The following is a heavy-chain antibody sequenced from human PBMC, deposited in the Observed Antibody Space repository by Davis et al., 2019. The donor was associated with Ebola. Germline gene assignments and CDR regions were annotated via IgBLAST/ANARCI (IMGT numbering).Heavy chain of an antibody. CDR2: ISGSGGST. V-gene: IGHV3-23*01. CDR1: GFTFSSYA. CDR3: ARDIEYSRDT. D-gene: IGHD6-6*01. Sequence: PGGSLRLSCAASGFTFSSYAMSWVRQAPGKGLEWVSAISGSGGSTYYADSVKGRFTISRDNAKNSLYLQMNSLRAEDTAVYYCARDIEYSRDTWGQGTLVTVSS. J-gene: IGHJ4*02.